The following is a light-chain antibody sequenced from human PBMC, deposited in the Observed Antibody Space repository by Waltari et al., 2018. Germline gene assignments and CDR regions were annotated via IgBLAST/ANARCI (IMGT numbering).Light chain of an antibody. J-gene: IGLJ3*02. CDR3: SSYAGTYTGV. Sequence: QSALTQPRSVSASPGQSVTISCTGTSSDVGGYNYISWYQHPPGKAPKLIIYDVTKRPSGVPDRFSASKSGNTASLTISGLRAEDEADYYCSSYAGTYTGVFGGGTKLTVL. CDR2: DVT. CDR1: SSDVGGYNY. V-gene: IGLV2-11*01.